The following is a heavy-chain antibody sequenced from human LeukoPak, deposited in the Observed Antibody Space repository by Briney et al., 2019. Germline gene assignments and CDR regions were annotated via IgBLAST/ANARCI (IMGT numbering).Heavy chain of an antibody. CDR2: ISSSSSYI. CDR3: ARDRTYYYDSSGFVRDAFDI. J-gene: IGHJ3*02. D-gene: IGHD3-22*01. V-gene: IGHV3-21*01. CDR1: GFTFSSYW. Sequence: GGSLRLSCAASGFTFSSYWMHWVRQARGKGLEWVSSISSSSSYIYYADSVKGRFTISRDNAKNSLYLQMSSLRAEDTAVYYCARDRTYYYDSSGFVRDAFDIWGQGTMVTVSS.